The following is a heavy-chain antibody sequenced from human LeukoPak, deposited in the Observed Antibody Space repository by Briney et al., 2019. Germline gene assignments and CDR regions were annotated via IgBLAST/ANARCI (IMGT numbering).Heavy chain of an antibody. CDR2: INPNSGGT. V-gene: IGHV1-2*02. CDR1: GYTFTGYY. J-gene: IGHJ4*02. D-gene: IGHD3-22*01. Sequence: ASVKVSCKASGYTFTGYYMHWVRQAPGQGLEWMGWINPNSGGTNYAQEFQGRVTMTRDTSISTAYMELSRLRSDDTAVYYCARDVYYYDSSGITEGDYWSQGTLVTVSS. CDR3: ARDVYYYDSSGITEGDY.